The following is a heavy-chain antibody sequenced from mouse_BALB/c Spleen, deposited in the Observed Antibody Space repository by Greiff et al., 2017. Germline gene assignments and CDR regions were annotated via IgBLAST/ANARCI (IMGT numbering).Heavy chain of an antibody. CDR2: IDPANGNT. CDR1: GFNIKDTY. J-gene: IGHJ4*01. D-gene: IGHD2-3*01. V-gene: IGHV14-3*02. CDR3: ARDGYHYAMDY. Sequence: EVKLMESGAELVKPGASVKLSCTASGFNIKDTYMHWVKQRPEQGLEWIGRIDPANGNTKYDPKFQGKATITADTSSNTAYLQLSSLTSEDTAVYYCARDGYHYAMDYWGQGTSVTVSS.